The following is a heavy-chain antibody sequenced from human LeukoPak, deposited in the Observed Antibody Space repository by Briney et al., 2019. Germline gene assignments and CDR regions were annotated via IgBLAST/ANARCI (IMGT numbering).Heavy chain of an antibody. Sequence: PGGSLRLSCAASGFTFSSYWMHWVRHAPGKGLVWVSRINSDGSSTIYADSVKGRFTISRHNAKNTLYLQMNSLRAERTGVYYCARVNGGSFVLAYYGIDVWGQGTTVTVSS. J-gene: IGHJ6*02. D-gene: IGHD1-26*01. CDR3: ARVNGGSFVLAYYGIDV. V-gene: IGHV3-74*01. CDR2: INSDGSST. CDR1: GFTFSSYW.